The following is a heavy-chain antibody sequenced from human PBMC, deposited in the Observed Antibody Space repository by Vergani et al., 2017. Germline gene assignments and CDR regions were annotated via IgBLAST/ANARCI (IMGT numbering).Heavy chain of an antibody. CDR2: ISWNSGSI. CDR1: GLPFADYA. CDR3: AKESWGDGVLCYYYYGMDV. Sequence: EVQLVESGGGLVQPGRSLRLSCAASGLPFADYAMHWVRQAPGKGLEWVSGISWNSGSIGYADSVKGRFTITRDNAKNSLYLQMNSMRAEDTALYYCAKESWGDGVLCYYYYGMDVWGQGTMVTVSS. J-gene: IGHJ6*02. V-gene: IGHV3-9*01. D-gene: IGHD2/OR15-2a*01.